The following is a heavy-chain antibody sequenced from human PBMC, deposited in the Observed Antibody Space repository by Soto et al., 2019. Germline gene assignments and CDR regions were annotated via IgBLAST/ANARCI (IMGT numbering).Heavy chain of an antibody. J-gene: IGHJ4*02. D-gene: IGHD2-2*02. CDR3: AKVVRQGQLAYCYTVY. CDR2: ISGGSDST. CDR1: GFPFSRYV. V-gene: IGHV3-23*01. Sequence: GSMRLSCAASGFPFSRYVMSWVRQAPGKGLEWVSTISGGSDSTYYADSVKGRFTISRDNSKNTLYLQMNILRAEDTAVYYCAKVVRQGQLAYCYTVYWCQGILVSV.